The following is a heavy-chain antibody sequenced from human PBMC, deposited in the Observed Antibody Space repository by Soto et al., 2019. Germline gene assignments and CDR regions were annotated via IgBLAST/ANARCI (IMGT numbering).Heavy chain of an antibody. CDR1: GFTFSSYG. Sequence: GGSLRLSCAASGFTFSSYGMHWVRQAPGKGLEWVAVIWYDGSNKYYADSVKGRFTISRDNSKNTLYLQMNSLRAEDTAVYYCARDASFEVPGPLPGYWGQGTLVTVSS. J-gene: IGHJ4*02. V-gene: IGHV3-33*01. D-gene: IGHD3-10*01. CDR3: ARDASFEVPGPLPGY. CDR2: IWYDGSNK.